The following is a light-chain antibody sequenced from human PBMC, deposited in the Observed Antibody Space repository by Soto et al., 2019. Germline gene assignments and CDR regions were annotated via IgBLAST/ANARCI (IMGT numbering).Light chain of an antibody. Sequence: ENVLTQSPGTLSLSPGERVTLSCRASQDIRSHLAWYQQKPGQAPRLLIFDASSRATGIPDRFSGSGSGTDFTLSISRLEPEDFAVYYCRQYGTSPRTFGQGTKVDIK. CDR3: RQYGTSPRT. J-gene: IGKJ1*01. CDR1: QDIRSH. CDR2: DAS. V-gene: IGKV3-20*01.